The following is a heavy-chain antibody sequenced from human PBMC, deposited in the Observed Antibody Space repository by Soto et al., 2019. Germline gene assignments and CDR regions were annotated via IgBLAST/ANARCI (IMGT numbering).Heavy chain of an antibody. V-gene: IGHV3-53*01. CDR1: GFTVSNNY. D-gene: IGHD3-10*01. J-gene: IGHJ4*02. CDR3: APDRGGGGY. CDR2: IYSGGYT. Sequence: EVQLVESGGGLIQPGGSLRLSCAVSGFTVSNNYMSWVRQAPGKGLEGVSVIYSGGYTAYGDSVKGRFTISRDNSKNTLYLQRKGRGPAAPAVFYWAPDRGGGGYWGQGTLVTVSS.